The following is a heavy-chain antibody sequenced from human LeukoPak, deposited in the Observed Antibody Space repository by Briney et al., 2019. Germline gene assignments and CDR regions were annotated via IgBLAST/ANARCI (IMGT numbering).Heavy chain of an antibody. CDR1: GGSISSYY. D-gene: IGHD3-10*01. CDR2: IYYSGST. V-gene: IGHV4-59*01. J-gene: IGHJ4*02. CDR3: ARATRSGSYYIDY. Sequence: SETLSLTCTVSGGSISSYYWSWIRQPPGKGLEWIGYIYYSGSTNYNPSLKSRVTISVDTAKNQFSLKLSSVAAAYTAVYYCARATRSGSYYIDYWGQGTLVTVSS.